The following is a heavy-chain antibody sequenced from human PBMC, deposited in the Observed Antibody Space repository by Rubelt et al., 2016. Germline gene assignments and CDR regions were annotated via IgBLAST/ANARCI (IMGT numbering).Heavy chain of an antibody. V-gene: IGHV4-34*02. J-gene: IGHJ4*02. D-gene: IGHD3-10*01. CDR1: GGSFSGYY. CDR2: INHSGST. Sequence: QVQLQQWGAGLLKPSETLSLTCAVYGGSFSGYYWSWIRQTPGKGLDWIGEINHSGSTSYNPSLQRRVTISVDTSKNQFSLRPNSLTASDTVISFCAGGTYESGSYYPLSYWGQGTPVTVSS. CDR3: AGGTYESGSYYPLSY.